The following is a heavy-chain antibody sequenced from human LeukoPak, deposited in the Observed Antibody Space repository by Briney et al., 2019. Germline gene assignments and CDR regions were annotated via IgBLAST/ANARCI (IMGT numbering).Heavy chain of an antibody. CDR1: GDSISSNNGA. CDR2: TYYRSKWYY. D-gene: IGHD6-19*01. Sequence: SQTLSVTCAISGDSISSNNGAWNWIRQSSWRGLEWLGRTYYRSKWYYDYAESMKGRITINPDTSENQFSLQLNSVTPEDTAVYYCARDLGNSGWYTFDYWGQGTLVTVSS. CDR3: ARDLGNSGWYTFDY. V-gene: IGHV6-1*01. J-gene: IGHJ4*02.